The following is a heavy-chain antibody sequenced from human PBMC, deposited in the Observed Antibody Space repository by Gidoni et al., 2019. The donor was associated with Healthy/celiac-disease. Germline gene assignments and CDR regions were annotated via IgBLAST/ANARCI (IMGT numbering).Heavy chain of an antibody. J-gene: IGHJ3*02. D-gene: IGHD4-17*01. CDR2: ISYDGSNT. CDR3: AKETTVTPFDAFDI. Sequence: QVQLVESGGGVVQPGRSLRRSCAASGFTFSSYGMHWVRQAPGKGLEWVAVISYDGSNTYYADSVKGRFTISRDNSKNTLYLQMNSLRAEDTAVYYCAKETTVTPFDAFDIWGQGTMVTVSS. CDR1: GFTFSSYG. V-gene: IGHV3-30*18.